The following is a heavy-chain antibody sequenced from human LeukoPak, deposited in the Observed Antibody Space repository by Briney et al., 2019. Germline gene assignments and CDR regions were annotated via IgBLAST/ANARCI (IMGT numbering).Heavy chain of an antibody. V-gene: IGHV4-39*01. J-gene: IGHJ4*02. D-gene: IGHD3-22*01. CDR3: ARHRPAWVVVITPRFDY. CDR2: IYYSGST. CDR1: GGSISSSSYY. Sequence: KPSETLSLACTVSGGSISSSSYYWGWIRQPPGKGLEWIGSIYYSGSTYYNPSLKSRVTISVDTSKNQFSLKLSSVTAADTAVYYCARHRPAWVVVITPRFDYWGQGTLVTVSS.